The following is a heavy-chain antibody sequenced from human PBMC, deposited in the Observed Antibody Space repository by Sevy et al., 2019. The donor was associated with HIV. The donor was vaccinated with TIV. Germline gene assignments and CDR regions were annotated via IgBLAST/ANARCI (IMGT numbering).Heavy chain of an antibody. CDR3: ATLDFWSDYPFYGVDV. D-gene: IGHD3-3*01. J-gene: IGHJ6*02. V-gene: IGHV1-24*01. Sequence: ASVKVSCKVSGYTLSKLPMHWVRQAPGKGLEWMGGFDPEDGETIYAQKFQGSVIMTEDTSSDKAYMELSSLRSEDTAVYYCATLDFWSDYPFYGVDVWGQGTTVTVSS. CDR1: GYTLSKLP. CDR2: FDPEDGET.